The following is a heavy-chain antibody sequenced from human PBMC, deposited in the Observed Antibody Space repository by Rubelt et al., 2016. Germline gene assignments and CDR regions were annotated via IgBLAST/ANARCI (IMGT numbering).Heavy chain of an antibody. D-gene: IGHD3-3*01. CDR1: GFILNNHA. Sequence: QVQLVESGGGVVQPGGSLRLSCAASGFILNNHAMHWVRQAPGKGLEWVAVASFDGSNTFYADSEKGRFTTSRDNFKNTLYLQVNSLRGSASAPTLFPLVSCENXXSDXXSXXVXCLAXDFQ. CDR3: PLVSCENXXSDXXSXXVXCLAXDFQ. CDR2: ASFDGSNT. V-gene: IGHV3-30*04. J-gene: IGHJ1*01.